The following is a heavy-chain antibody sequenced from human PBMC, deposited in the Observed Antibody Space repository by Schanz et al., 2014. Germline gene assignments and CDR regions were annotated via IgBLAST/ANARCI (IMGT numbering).Heavy chain of an antibody. Sequence: VQSGSEFRKPGASVKVSCKASGYIFSSYAIHWVRPSPGQFLSFLVWLNPTPGNPGYAQGFTGRFVFSFDTSVSTAYLQISGLKAEDTAVYYCARARYGLDVWGQGTTVTVSS. J-gene: IGHJ6*02. CDR3: ARARYGLDV. V-gene: IGHV7-4-1*02. CDR2: LNPTPGNP. CDR1: GYIFSSYA.